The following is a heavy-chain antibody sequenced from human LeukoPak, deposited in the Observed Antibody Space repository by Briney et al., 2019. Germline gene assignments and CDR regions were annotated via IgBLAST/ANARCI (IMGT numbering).Heavy chain of an antibody. D-gene: IGHD5-12*01. CDR1: GFTFSSYA. CDR2: ISGSGGST. Sequence: GGSLRLSCAASGFTFSSYAMSWVRQAPGKGLEWVSAISGSGGSTYYADSVKGRFTISRDNSKNTLYLQMNSLRAEDTAVYYCAKDPRRWLRENPHDYWGQGTLVTVSS. CDR3: AKDPRRWLRENPHDY. J-gene: IGHJ4*02. V-gene: IGHV3-23*01.